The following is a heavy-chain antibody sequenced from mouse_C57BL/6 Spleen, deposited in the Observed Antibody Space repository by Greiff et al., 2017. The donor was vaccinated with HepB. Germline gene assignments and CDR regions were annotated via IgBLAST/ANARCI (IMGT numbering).Heavy chain of an antibody. CDR3: TRSELPYFDY. V-gene: IGHV1-72*01. J-gene: IGHJ2*01. CDR2: IDPNSGGT. Sequence: QVQLQQPGAELVKPGASVKLSCKASGYTFTSYWMHWVKQRPGRGLEWIGRIDPNSGGTKYNEKFKSKATLTVDKPSITAYMQLSSLTSEDSAVYDCTRSELPYFDYWGQGTTLTVSS. CDR1: GYTFTSYW.